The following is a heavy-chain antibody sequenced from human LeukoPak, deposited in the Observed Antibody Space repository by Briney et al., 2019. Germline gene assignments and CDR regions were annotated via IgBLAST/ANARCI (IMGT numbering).Heavy chain of an antibody. CDR1: GFTFSRYA. Sequence: GGSLRLSCSASGFTFSRYAMHWVRQAPGKGLQWVAFISYDGSSKDYADSVKGRITISRDNSKNTLYLQLNSLRTEDTAMYYCARSQATGAGYYYGMDVWGQGTTVTVSS. D-gene: IGHD5-12*01. V-gene: IGHV3-30-3*01. CDR2: ISYDGSSK. CDR3: ARSQATGAGYYYGMDV. J-gene: IGHJ6*02.